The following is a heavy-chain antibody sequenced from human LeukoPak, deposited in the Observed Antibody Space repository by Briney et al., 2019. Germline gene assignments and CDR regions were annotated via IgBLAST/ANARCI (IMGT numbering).Heavy chain of an antibody. J-gene: IGHJ4*02. Sequence: GASVKVSCKASGYTFTGYYMHWVRQAPGQGLEWMGWINPNSGGTNYAQKFQGRVTMTRDTASSTAYTELSRLRSDDTAVYYCARGTFDWLSPHFDYWGQGTLVTVSS. CDR3: ARGTFDWLSPHFDY. V-gene: IGHV1-2*02. CDR2: INPNSGGT. CDR1: GYTFTGYY. D-gene: IGHD3-9*01.